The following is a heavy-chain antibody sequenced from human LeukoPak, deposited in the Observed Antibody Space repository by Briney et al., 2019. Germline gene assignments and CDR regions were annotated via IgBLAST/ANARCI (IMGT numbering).Heavy chain of an antibody. CDR2: IKQDGSEK. V-gene: IGHV3-7*04. Sequence: GGSLRLSCTASGFTFSSYWMSWVRQAPGKGLEWVANIKQDGSEKYYVDSVKGRFTISRDNAKNSLYLQMNSLRAEDTAVYYCARVMITFGGVIAFDYWGQGTLVTVSS. CDR3: ARVMITFGGVIAFDY. D-gene: IGHD3-16*02. J-gene: IGHJ4*02. CDR1: GFTFSSYW.